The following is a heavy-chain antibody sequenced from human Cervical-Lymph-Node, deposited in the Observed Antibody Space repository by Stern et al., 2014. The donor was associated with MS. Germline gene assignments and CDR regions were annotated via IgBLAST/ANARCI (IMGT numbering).Heavy chain of an antibody. CDR3: AHTTVTFDEAYGLDV. V-gene: IGHV2-5*01. D-gene: IGHD4-17*01. J-gene: IGHJ6*02. CDR2: IYWYDDK. Sequence: QVTLRESGPTLVKPTQTLTLTCTFSGFSLTTDGVGVHWIRQPPGKALEWLAGIYWYDDKRYSPSLMSRLTITKGTSKNQVVLTMTNTDPVDTATYYCAHTTVTFDEAYGLDVWGQGTRVTVSS. CDR1: GFSLTTDGVG.